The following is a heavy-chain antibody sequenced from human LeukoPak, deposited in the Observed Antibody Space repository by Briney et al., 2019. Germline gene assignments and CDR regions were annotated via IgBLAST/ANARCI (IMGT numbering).Heavy chain of an antibody. CDR2: INPAGTET. CDR3: AKVRSSGWIYYFDY. V-gene: IGHV3-7*01. Sequence: GGSLRPSGAASGFSFSAYWMTWVRQAPGTGQEWVANINPAGTETYYVDPVKGRFTISRDNSKNTLYLQMNSLRAEDTAVYYCAKVRSSGWIYYFDYWGQGTLVTVSS. J-gene: IGHJ4*02. CDR1: GFSFSAYW. D-gene: IGHD6-19*01.